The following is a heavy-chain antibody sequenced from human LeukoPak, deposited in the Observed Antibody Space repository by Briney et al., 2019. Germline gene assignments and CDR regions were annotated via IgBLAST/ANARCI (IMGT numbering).Heavy chain of an antibody. Sequence: PGGSLRLSCAASGFTFSSYSMGWVRQAPGKGLEWVSGISDSGGSTDYADSVKGRFTISRDNSKNTLYLQMNSLRVQDTAVYYCAKDPGYQVVYCFDYWGQGTLVTVSS. CDR1: GFTFSSYS. V-gene: IGHV3-23*01. CDR2: ISDSGGST. CDR3: AKDPGYQVVYCFDY. D-gene: IGHD2-2*01. J-gene: IGHJ4*02.